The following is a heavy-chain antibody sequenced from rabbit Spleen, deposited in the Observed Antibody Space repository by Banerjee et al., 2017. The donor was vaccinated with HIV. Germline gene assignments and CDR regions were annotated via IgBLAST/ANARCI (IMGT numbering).Heavy chain of an antibody. CDR3: ARDTGSSFSSYGMDL. Sequence: QEQLEESGGDLVKPEGSLTLTCTASGFSFSSTYWICWVRQAPGKGLEWISCIAGSSSDFTYSATWAKGRFTCSKTSSTTVTLQMTSLTAADTATYFCARDTGSSFSSYGMDLWGQGTLVTVS. J-gene: IGHJ6*01. CDR2: IAGSSSDFT. CDR1: GFSFSSTYW. V-gene: IGHV1S45*01. D-gene: IGHD8-1*01.